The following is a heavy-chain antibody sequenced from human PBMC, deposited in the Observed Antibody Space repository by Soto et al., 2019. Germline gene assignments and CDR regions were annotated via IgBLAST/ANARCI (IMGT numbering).Heavy chain of an antibody. CDR3: ARDKTTGLCDY. J-gene: IGHJ4*02. Sequence: QVQLQQWGAGLLKPSETLSLTCAVYGGSFSGYYWTWIRQPPGTGLGWSGESNHSGSTNYNPSLKSPVTLSVDTSKNQSSLNPTSVTAADTAVYYCARDKTTGLCDYWGQGTLVTVSS. V-gene: IGHV4-34*01. D-gene: IGHD1-7*01. CDR1: GGSFSGYY. CDR2: SNHSGST.